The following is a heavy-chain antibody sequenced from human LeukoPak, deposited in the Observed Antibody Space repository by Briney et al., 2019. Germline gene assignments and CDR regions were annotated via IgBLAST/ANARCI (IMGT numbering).Heavy chain of an antibody. CDR3: AKLSGPAAADY. V-gene: IGHV3-7*01. Sequence: AGGSLRLSCAASGFTFSGHWMSWLRQAPGKGLECVAHISEDGSEKSYVDSLKGRFTISRDNDKNLLYLEMNSLRAEDTAVYYCAKLSGPAAADYWGQGTLITVPS. CDR2: ISEDGSEK. CDR1: GFTFSGHW. J-gene: IGHJ4*01. D-gene: IGHD2-2*01.